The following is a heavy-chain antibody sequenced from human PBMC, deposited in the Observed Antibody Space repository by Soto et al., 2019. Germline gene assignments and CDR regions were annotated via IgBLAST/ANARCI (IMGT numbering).Heavy chain of an antibody. V-gene: IGHV4-59*01. CDR3: ARQSQADLSIHSDY. CDR1: GGSISSYY. D-gene: IGHD2-15*01. CDR2: IYYSGST. J-gene: IGHJ4*02. Sequence: PSETLSLTCTVSGGSISSYYWSWIRQPPGKGLEWIGYIYYSGSTNYNPSLKSRVTISVDTSKNQFSLKLSSVTAADTAVYYCARQSQADLSIHSDYWGQGTLVTVSS.